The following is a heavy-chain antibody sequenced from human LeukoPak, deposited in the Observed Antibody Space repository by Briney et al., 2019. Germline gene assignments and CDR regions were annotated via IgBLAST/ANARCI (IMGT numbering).Heavy chain of an antibody. D-gene: IGHD2-2*01. J-gene: IGHJ6*03. CDR1: GYTFTSYG. Sequence: ASVKVSCKASGYTFTSYGISWVRQAPGQGLEWMGWISAYNGNTNYAQKLQGRVTMTTDTSTSTAYMELRSLRSDDTAVYYCARGVSPDIVVVPAASYYYYMDVWGKGTTVTVSS. CDR3: ARGVSPDIVVVPAASYYYYMDV. V-gene: IGHV1-18*01. CDR2: ISAYNGNT.